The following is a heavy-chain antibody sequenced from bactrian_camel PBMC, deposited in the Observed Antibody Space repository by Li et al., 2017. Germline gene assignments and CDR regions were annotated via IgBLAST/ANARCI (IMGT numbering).Heavy chain of an antibody. CDR3: AAGRRDCYTPNY. Sequence: HVQLVESGASVQAGGSLTLSCLASGHSFENSDMGWYRQAPGKEREGVAATGRDGATTYADSVKGRFAITKDNAENTLYLYLQMNSLEPEDSAMYYCAAGRRDCYTPNYWGQGTQVTVS. J-gene: IGHJ4*01. V-gene: IGHV3S55*01. CDR1: GHSFENSD. D-gene: IGHD2*01. CDR2: TGRDGAT.